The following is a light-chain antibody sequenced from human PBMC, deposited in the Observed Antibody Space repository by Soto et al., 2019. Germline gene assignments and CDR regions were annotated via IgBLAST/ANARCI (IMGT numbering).Light chain of an antibody. CDR3: SSYRNTDTLV. J-gene: IGLJ3*02. CDR1: SSDIGGYNY. Sequence: QSALTQPASVSGSPGQSITISCTGTSSDIGGYNYVSWYQQYPGKAPKLMIYEVTNRPSGVSNRFSGSKYGNTAPLTISGLQSEDEADYYCSSYRNTDTLVFGGGTKLTVL. CDR2: EVT. V-gene: IGLV2-14*01.